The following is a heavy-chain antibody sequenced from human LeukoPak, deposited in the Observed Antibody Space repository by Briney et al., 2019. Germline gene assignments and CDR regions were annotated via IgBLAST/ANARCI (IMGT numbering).Heavy chain of an antibody. J-gene: IGHJ4*02. CDR1: GYSFTTYW. Sequence: GESLKISCRVFGYSFTTYWIGWVRQMPGKGLEWMGIMDPGDSDPRYSPSFQGQVTMSADTSTNTAYLQWRSLKASDTAMYYCARHCRTGTTCYSDYWGQGTLVTVSS. V-gene: IGHV5-51*01. CDR3: ARHCRTGTTCYSDY. D-gene: IGHD2-2*02. CDR2: MDPGDSDP.